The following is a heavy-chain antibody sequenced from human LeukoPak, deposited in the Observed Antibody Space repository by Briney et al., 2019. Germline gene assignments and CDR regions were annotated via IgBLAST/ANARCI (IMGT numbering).Heavy chain of an antibody. J-gene: IGHJ4*02. CDR3: VKITSVTGGDC. Sequence: TGGSLRLSCAASGFTFSAYAMYWVRQAPGRGLDFVSGISSNGDRLFYADSVKGRFTISRDNSKNTLYLQMSSLTADDTAVYYCVKITSVTGGDCWGQGSRLTVSS. CDR2: ISSNGDRL. D-gene: IGHD1-1*01. V-gene: IGHV3-64D*09. CDR1: GFTFSAYA.